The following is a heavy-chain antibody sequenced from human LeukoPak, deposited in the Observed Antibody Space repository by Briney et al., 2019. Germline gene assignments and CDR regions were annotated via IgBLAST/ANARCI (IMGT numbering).Heavy chain of an antibody. CDR1: GFTVSSDY. V-gene: IGHV3-66*01. Sequence: GGSLRLSCAASGFTVSSDYMSWVRQAPGKGLEWVSVIYSGGSTYYADSVKGRFTISRDNSKNTLYLQMNSLRAEDTAVYYCARVPYYYGSGSSDYWGQGTLVTVSS. CDR3: ARVPYYYGSGSSDY. J-gene: IGHJ4*02. CDR2: IYSGGST. D-gene: IGHD3-10*01.